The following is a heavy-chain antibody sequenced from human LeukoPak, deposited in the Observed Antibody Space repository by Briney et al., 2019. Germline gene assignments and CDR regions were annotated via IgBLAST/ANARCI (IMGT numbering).Heavy chain of an antibody. Sequence: SETLSLTCTVSGGSISSGSYYWSWMRQPAGKGLEWIGRIYTSGSTNYNPSLKSRVTMSVDTSKNQFSLKLSSVTAADTAVYYCARELAVAGPDYWGQGTLVTVSS. CDR3: ARELAVAGPDY. CDR1: GGSISSGSYY. D-gene: IGHD6-19*01. V-gene: IGHV4-61*02. J-gene: IGHJ4*02. CDR2: IYTSGST.